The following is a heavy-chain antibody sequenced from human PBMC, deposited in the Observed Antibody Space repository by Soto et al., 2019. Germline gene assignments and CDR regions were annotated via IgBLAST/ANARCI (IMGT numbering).Heavy chain of an antibody. Sequence: ASVKVSCKASGYTFTGYYMHWVRQAPGQGLEWMGWINPNSGGTNYAQKFQGRVTMTRDTSISTAYMELSRLRSDDTAVYYCARSASSTSLMRTYYFDYWGRGTLVTVSS. J-gene: IGHJ4*02. CDR2: INPNSGGT. CDR3: ARSASSTSLMRTYYFDY. V-gene: IGHV1-2*02. CDR1: GYTFTGYY. D-gene: IGHD2-2*01.